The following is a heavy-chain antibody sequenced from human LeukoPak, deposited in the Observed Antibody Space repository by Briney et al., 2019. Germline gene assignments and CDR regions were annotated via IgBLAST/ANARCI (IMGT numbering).Heavy chain of an antibody. CDR1: GGSFSGYY. J-gene: IGHJ4*02. CDR2: INHSGST. CDR3: ARGLISSGSYCLDY. D-gene: IGHD1-26*01. Sequence: SETLSLTCAVYGGSFSGYYWSWIRQPPGKGLEWIGEINHSGSTNYNPSLKSRVTISVDKSKNQFSLKLNSVTAADTAVYYCARGLISSGSYCLDYWGQGTLVTVSS. V-gene: IGHV4-34*01.